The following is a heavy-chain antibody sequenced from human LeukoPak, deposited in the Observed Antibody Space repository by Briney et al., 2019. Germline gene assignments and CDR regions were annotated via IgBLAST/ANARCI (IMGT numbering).Heavy chain of an antibody. CDR3: SRDGPRDYDILTALDY. CDR1: GLTFSAYG. J-gene: IGHJ4*02. Sequence: GTSLRLSCVASGLTFSAYGMHWVRQAPGKGLEWVAIISYGGDNKYYADSVKGRFTISRDNSKSMLYLQMNGLRPEDTAVYYCSRDGPRDYDILTALDYWGQGTVVSVSS. CDR2: ISYGGDNK. D-gene: IGHD3-9*01. V-gene: IGHV3-30*19.